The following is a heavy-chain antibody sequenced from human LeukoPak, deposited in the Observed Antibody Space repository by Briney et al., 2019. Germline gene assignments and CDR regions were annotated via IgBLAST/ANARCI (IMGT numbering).Heavy chain of an antibody. Sequence: PVGSLRLSCAASGFTFSTYCMSWVRQAPGKGLEWVANIKQDGSEKYYVDSVKGRFTISRDNAKNSLYLHMNSLRAEDTAVYYCARDGGYCSSTSCYPYFDYWGQGTLVTVSS. CDR3: ARDGGYCSSTSCYPYFDY. CDR1: GFTFSTYC. D-gene: IGHD2-2*01. CDR2: IKQDGSEK. J-gene: IGHJ4*02. V-gene: IGHV3-7*01.